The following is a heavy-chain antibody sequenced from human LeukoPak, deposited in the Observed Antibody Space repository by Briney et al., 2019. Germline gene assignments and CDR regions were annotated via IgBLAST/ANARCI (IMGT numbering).Heavy chain of an antibody. CDR1: GGSISSYY. V-gene: IGHV4-59*01. CDR3: ARGSGYAVFDY. J-gene: IGHJ4*02. Sequence: SETLSLTCTVSGGSISSYYWNWIRQPPGKGLEWIGYIYYSGSTNYNPSLKSRVTISVDTSKNQFSLKLSSVTAADTAVYYCARGSGYAVFDYWGQGTLVTVTS. CDR2: IYYSGST. D-gene: IGHD5-12*01.